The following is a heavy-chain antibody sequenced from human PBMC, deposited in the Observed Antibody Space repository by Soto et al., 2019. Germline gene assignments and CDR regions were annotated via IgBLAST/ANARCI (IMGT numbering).Heavy chain of an antibody. J-gene: IGHJ3*02. CDR2: ISYDGKSK. V-gene: IGHV3-30*18. CDR3: VKDRGFYLDAFDM. CDR1: GFSITSSG. Sequence: VQLVESGGGVVQPGTSLRLTCDVSGFSITSSGMHWVRQAPGKGLEGVAVISYDGKSKYYADSVKGRFTISRDNSKNTLYLQMNSLRPEDTAVFYCVKDRGFYLDAFDMWGPGAKVTVSS. D-gene: IGHD3-3*01.